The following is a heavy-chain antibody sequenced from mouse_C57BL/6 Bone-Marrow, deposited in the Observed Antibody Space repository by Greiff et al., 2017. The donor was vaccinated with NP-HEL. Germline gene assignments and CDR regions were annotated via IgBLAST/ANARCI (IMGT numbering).Heavy chain of an antibody. CDR2: IDPSDSYT. CDR3: ARWGYAMDY. J-gene: IGHJ4*01. V-gene: IGHV1-50*01. CDR1: GYTFTSYW. Sequence: VQLQQPGAELVKPGASVKLSCKASGYTFTSYWMQWVKQRPGPGLEWIGEIDPSDSYTNYNQKFKGKATLTVDTSSSTAYMQLSSLTSEDSAVYYCARWGYAMDYWGQGTSVTVSS.